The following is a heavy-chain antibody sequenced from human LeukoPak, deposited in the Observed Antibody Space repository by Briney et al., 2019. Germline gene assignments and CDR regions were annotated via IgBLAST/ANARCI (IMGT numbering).Heavy chain of an antibody. CDR2: ISYDGSNK. CDR3: AREFGGATDY. Sequence: GRSLRLSCAASGFTLSSYAMHWVHQAPGKGLEWVAVISYDGSNKYYADSVKGRFTISRDNSKNTLYLQMNSLRAEDTAVYYCAREFGGATDYWGQGTLVTVSS. D-gene: IGHD3-16*01. J-gene: IGHJ4*02. V-gene: IGHV3-30-3*01. CDR1: GFTLSSYA.